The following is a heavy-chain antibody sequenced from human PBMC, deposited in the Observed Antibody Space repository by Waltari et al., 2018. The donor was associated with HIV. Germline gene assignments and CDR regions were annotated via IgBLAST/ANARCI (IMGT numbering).Heavy chain of an antibody. CDR3: AREGSRGWRSDMDV. CDR2: MYSGGST. J-gene: IGHJ6*02. D-gene: IGHD6-19*01. CDR1: GFTVSSTY. V-gene: IGHV3-53*02. Sequence: EVQLVETGGGLIQPGGSLRLSCAASGFTVSSTYMSWVRQAPGKGLEWVSIMYSGGSTYYADSVKGRFTISRDSSKNTVYLQMNSLRAEDTAVYYCAREGSRGWRSDMDVWGQGTTVTVSS.